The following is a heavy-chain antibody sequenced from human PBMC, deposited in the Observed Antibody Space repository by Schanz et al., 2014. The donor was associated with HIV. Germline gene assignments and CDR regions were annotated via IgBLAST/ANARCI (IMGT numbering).Heavy chain of an antibody. D-gene: IGHD3-3*02. CDR1: GGTFNSYA. CDR3: ARAAFSSEYYYGMDV. Sequence: QVPLVQSGAEVKKPGSSVEVSCKASGGTFNSYAISWVRQAPGQGLEWMGGITPIFGTANYAQKFQGRVTIIADESTSTAYMELSSLRSADTAVYFCARAAFSSEYYYGMDVWGQGTTVTVSS. J-gene: IGHJ6*02. V-gene: IGHV1-69*01. CDR2: ITPIFGTA.